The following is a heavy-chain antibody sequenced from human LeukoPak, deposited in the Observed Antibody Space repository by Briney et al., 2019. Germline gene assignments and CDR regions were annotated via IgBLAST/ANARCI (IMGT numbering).Heavy chain of an antibody. CDR1: GFTFSRYW. J-gene: IGHJ4*02. CDR2: IYHGGSP. Sequence: GSLRLSCATSGFTFSRYWMSWVRQPPGKGLEWIGEIYHGGSPNYNPSLKSRVTISVDKSRNHFSLNLSSVTAADTAVYYCARVNINNWHSCDYWGQGTLVTVSS. CDR3: ARVNINNWHSCDY. D-gene: IGHD1-1*01. V-gene: IGHV4-4*02.